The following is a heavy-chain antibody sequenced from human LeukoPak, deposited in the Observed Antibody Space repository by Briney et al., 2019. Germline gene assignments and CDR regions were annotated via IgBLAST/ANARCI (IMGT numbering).Heavy chain of an antibody. CDR2: ISGSGGST. Sequence: GGSLRLSCAASGFTFSSYAMSWVRQAPGKGLEWVSAISGSGGSTYYADSVKGRFTISRDNSKNTLFLQMNSLRAEDTAVYYCTKKDICSGGSCPFDYWGQGTLVTVSS. D-gene: IGHD2-15*01. V-gene: IGHV3-23*01. CDR1: GFTFSSYA. J-gene: IGHJ4*02. CDR3: TKKDICSGGSCPFDY.